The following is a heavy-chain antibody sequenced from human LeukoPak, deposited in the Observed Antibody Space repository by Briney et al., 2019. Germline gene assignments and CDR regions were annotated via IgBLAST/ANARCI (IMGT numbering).Heavy chain of an antibody. CDR1: GGSFSGYY. D-gene: IGHD1-14*01. CDR3: ARGPVALSRDRRSNWFDP. J-gene: IGHJ5*02. V-gene: IGHV4-34*01. CDR2: INHSGST. Sequence: SETLSLTCAVYGGSFSGYYWSWIRQPPGKGLEWIGEINHSGSTNYNPSLKSRVTISVDTSKNQFSLKLSSVTAADTAVYYCARGPVALSRDRRSNWFDPWGQGTLVTVSS.